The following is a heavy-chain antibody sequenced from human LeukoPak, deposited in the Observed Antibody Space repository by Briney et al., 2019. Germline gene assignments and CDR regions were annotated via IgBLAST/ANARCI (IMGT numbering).Heavy chain of an antibody. D-gene: IGHD6-19*01. CDR3: AKDSSGWYFDY. CDR2: IRFDGSNK. CDR1: GFTFSSYG. J-gene: IGHJ4*02. V-gene: IGHV3-30*02. Sequence: GGSLRLSCAASGFTFSSYGMHWVRQAPGKGLEWVTFIRFDGSNKYYAGSVKGRFTISRDNSKNTLFLQMNSLRAEDTALYYCAKDSSGWYFDYWGQGILVTVSS.